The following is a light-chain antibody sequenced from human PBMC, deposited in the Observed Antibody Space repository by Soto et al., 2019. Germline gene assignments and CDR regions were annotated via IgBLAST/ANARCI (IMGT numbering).Light chain of an antibody. J-gene: IGLJ1*01. CDR2: DVS. Sequence: QSVLTQPTSVSGSPGQSITISCTGTSSNMGGYNYVSWYQQHPGKAPKLMIYDVSNRTSGVSNRFSGSKSGNTASLSIYGLQAEDEADYYCSSYTSSSTLLYVFGTGTKVTGL. CDR3: SSYTSSSTLLYV. CDR1: SSNMGGYNY. V-gene: IGLV2-14*01.